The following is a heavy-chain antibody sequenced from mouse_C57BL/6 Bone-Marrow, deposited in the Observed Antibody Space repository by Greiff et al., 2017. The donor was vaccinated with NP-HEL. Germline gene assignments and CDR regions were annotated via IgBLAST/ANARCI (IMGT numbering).Heavy chain of an antibody. CDR3: GGGEGGLAY. J-gene: IGHJ3*01. Sequence: EVMLVESGPGLAKPSQTLSLTCSVTGYSITSDYWNWIRKFPGNKLEYMGYISYSGSTYYNPSLKSRISITRDTSKNQYYLQLNSVTTEEAATFFCGGGEGGLAYWGQGTLVTVSA. CDR1: GYSITSDY. CDR2: ISYSGST. V-gene: IGHV3-8*01.